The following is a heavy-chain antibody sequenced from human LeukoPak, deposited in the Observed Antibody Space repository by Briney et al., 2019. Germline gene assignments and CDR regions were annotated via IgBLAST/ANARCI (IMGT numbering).Heavy chain of an antibody. CDR1: GFTFSSYA. D-gene: IGHD3-3*01. V-gene: IGHV3-23*01. CDR2: ISGSGGST. Sequence: GGSLRLSCAASGFTFSSYAMSWVRQAPGKGLEWVSAISGSGGSTYYAAPAKGRFTISSDNPKNTLYLQMNSRRAEDTAVYYCAKFLPNWFDPWGQGTLVTVSS. J-gene: IGHJ5*02. CDR3: AKFLPNWFDP.